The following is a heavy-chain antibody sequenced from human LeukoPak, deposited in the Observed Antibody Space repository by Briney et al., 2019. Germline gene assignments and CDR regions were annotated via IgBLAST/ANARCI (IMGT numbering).Heavy chain of an antibody. CDR2: IDKKDKGYATAT. CDR3: TRDSGTYNRFDP. D-gene: IGHD1-26*01. CDR1: GFTFSGSA. J-gene: IGHJ5*02. V-gene: IGHV3-73*01. Sequence: GGSLRLSCAASGFTFSGSAIHWVRQSSGKGLEWVGQIDKKDKGYATATAYAASVKGRFTISRDDSINTAYLQMKSLKTEDTALYYCTRDSGTYNRFDPWGQGTLVTVSS.